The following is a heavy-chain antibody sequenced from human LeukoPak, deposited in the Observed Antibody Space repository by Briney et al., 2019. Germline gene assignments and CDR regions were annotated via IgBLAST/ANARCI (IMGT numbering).Heavy chain of an antibody. CDR2: INHSGST. D-gene: IGHD4-11*01. V-gene: IGHV4-34*01. Sequence: SETLSLTCAVYGGSFSGYYWSWIRQPPGKGLEWIGEINHSGSTNYNPSLKSRVTISVDTSKNQFSLKLSPVTAADTAVYYCARGPPGSNYAWFDPWGQGTLVTVSS. CDR1: GGSFSGYY. J-gene: IGHJ5*02. CDR3: ARGPPGSNYAWFDP.